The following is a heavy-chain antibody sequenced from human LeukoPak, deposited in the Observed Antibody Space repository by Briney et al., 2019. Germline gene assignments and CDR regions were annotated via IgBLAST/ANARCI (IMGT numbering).Heavy chain of an antibody. D-gene: IGHD4-23*01. CDR3: ASGKNYGGNSGLFDY. CDR2: ISYDGSNK. Sequence: QSGGSLRLSCAASGFTFSSYAMHWVRQAPGKGLEWVAVISYDGSNKYYADSVKGRFTISRDNSKNTLYLQMNSLRAEDTAVYYCASGKNYGGNSGLFDYWGQGTLVTVSP. CDR1: GFTFSSYA. V-gene: IGHV3-30-3*02. J-gene: IGHJ4*02.